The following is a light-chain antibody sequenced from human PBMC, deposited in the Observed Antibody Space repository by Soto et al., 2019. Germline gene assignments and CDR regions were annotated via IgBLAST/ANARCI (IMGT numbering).Light chain of an antibody. V-gene: IGKV3-11*01. CDR2: DAS. CDR3: QHRRSWPPA. J-gene: IGKJ4*01. CDR1: QSVNNY. Sequence: PGERATLSCRASQSVNNYLAWYQQKPGQAPRLLISDASNRATGIPARFSGSRSGTDFTLTISSLEPEDFAVYYCQHRRSWPPAFGGGTKVEIK.